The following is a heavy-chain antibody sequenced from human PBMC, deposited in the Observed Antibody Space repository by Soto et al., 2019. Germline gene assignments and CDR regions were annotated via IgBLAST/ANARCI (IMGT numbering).Heavy chain of an antibody. D-gene: IGHD5-18*01. V-gene: IGHV1-3*01. CDR3: ARGEDTAMVTGY. CDR1: GYTFPSYA. Sequence: SGAEVKKPGASVKVSCKASGYTFPSYAMHWVRQAPGQRLEWMGWINAGNGNTKYSQKFQGRVTITRDTSASTAYMELSSLRSEDTAVYYCARGEDTAMVTGYWGQGTLVTVSS. J-gene: IGHJ4*02. CDR2: INAGNGNT.